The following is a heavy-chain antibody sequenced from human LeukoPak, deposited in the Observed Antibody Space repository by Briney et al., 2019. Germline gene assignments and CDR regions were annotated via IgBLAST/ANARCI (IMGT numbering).Heavy chain of an antibody. J-gene: IGHJ4*02. CDR2: INPNSGGT. CDR1: GYTLTGYH. CDR3: ARVSGITMVRGPISPPGY. D-gene: IGHD3-10*01. Sequence: ASVKVSCKASGYTLTGYHMHWVRQAPGQGLEWMGWINPNSGGTNYAQKIQGRGTMTRDTSISTAYMELSRLRSDDTAMYYCARVSGITMVRGPISPPGYWGQGTLVTVSS. V-gene: IGHV1-2*02.